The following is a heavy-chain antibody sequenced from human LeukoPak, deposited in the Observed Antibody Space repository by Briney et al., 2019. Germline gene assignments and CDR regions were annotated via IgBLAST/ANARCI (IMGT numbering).Heavy chain of an antibody. CDR3: AVYYYVSSGYSNWFDP. CDR2: MHYSGSA. J-gene: IGHJ5*02. V-gene: IGHV4-39*01. CDR1: GRSISSSNYY. D-gene: IGHD3-22*01. Sequence: SETLSLTCTVSGRSISSSNYYWGWIRQPPGEGLEWIGYMHYSGSAYYNPSLKSRLTISVDTSKNQFSLKLSYVTAADTAMYYCAVYYYVSSGYSNWFDPWGQGTLVTVSS.